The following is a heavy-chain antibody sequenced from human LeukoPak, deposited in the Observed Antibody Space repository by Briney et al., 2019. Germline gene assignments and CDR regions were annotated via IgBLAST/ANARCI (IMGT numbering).Heavy chain of an antibody. D-gene: IGHD1-26*01. J-gene: IGHJ3*02. V-gene: IGHV4-59*01. Sequence: SETLSLTCTVSGGSISYYYWSWIRQPPGKGLEWIGYIYYSGSNNYNPSLKSRVTISVDTSKNQFSLKLSSVTAADTAVYYCARERSPGSYYDAFDIWGQGTMVTVSS. CDR3: ARERSPGSYYDAFDI. CDR2: IYYSGSN. CDR1: GGSISYYY.